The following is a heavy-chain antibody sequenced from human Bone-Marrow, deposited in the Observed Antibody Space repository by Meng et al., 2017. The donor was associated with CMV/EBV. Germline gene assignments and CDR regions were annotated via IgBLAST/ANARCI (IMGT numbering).Heavy chain of an antibody. Sequence: GESLKISCAASGFTFSSYAMSWVRQAPGKGLEWVSVIYSGGSSTYYADSVKGRFTISRDNSKNTLYLQMNSLRAEDTAVYYCAKVASRGYYFDYWGQGTLVTVSS. J-gene: IGHJ4*02. CDR1: GFTFSSYA. V-gene: IGHV3-23*03. D-gene: IGHD3-16*01. CDR3: AKVASRGYYFDY. CDR2: IYSGGSST.